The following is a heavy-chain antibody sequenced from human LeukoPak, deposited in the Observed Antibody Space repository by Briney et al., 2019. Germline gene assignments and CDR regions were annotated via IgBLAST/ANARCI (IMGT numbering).Heavy chain of an antibody. CDR1: GCTFVNYA. CDR3: AKDRDIPYFDYVWGSFDY. CDR2: ISVDGGST. Sequence: PGGSLRLSCAASGCTFVNYAMTWVRQAPGKGLEWVSAISVDGGSTYYADSVKGRFTISRDYSKKTLYLQMNSLRAEDTAVYYCAKDRDIPYFDYVWGSFDYWGQGTLVTVSS. V-gene: IGHV3-23*01. J-gene: IGHJ4*02. D-gene: IGHD3-16*01.